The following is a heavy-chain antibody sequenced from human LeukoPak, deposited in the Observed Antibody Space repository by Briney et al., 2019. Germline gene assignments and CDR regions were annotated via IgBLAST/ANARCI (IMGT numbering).Heavy chain of an antibody. D-gene: IGHD3-22*01. CDR1: GFTFSSYA. V-gene: IGHV3-23*01. Sequence: GGSLRLSCAASGFTFSSYAMSWVRQAPGKGLEWVSAISGSGGSTCYADSVKGRFTISRDNSKNTLYLQMNSLRAEDTAVYYCAKDLTWTYYYDSSGSEFDYWGQGTLVTVSS. CDR3: AKDLTWTYYYDSSGSEFDY. J-gene: IGHJ4*02. CDR2: ISGSGGST.